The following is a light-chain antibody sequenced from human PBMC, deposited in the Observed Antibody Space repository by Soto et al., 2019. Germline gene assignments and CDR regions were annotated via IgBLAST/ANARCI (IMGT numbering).Light chain of an antibody. CDR2: EAT. CDR1: SRDIGTYDP. Sequence: QSVLIQPASVSGSPRQSITISCTGTSRDIGTYDPVSWYQQHPGKVPKLIIYEATKRPSGVSSRFSGSKSGTTASLTISGLQAEDEADYYCCSYAGYTTYVFGSGTKVTV. J-gene: IGLJ1*01. CDR3: CSYAGYTTYV. V-gene: IGLV2-23*01.